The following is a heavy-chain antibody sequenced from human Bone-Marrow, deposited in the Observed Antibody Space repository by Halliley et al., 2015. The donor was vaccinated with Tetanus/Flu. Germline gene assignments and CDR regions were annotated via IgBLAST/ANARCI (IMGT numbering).Heavy chain of an antibody. V-gene: IGHV4-59*01. CDR2: IYYSGDT. D-gene: IGHD3-3*01. CDR1: GASINNYY. CDR3: ARGTIFGVVTE. Sequence: TLSLTCTVSGASINNYYWTWIRQPPGKGLEWIGNIYYSGDTLYNPSLNSRVSISIDASKEHFSLHLNFLTSADTAVYYCARGTIFGVVTEWGQGTLVTVSS. J-gene: IGHJ4*02.